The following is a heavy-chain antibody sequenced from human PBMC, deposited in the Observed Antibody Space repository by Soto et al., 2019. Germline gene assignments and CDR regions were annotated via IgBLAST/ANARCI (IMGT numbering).Heavy chain of an antibody. J-gene: IGHJ6*03. CDR1: GGSISSSSYY. D-gene: IGHD6-6*01. V-gene: IGHV4-39*01. CDR2: IYYSGST. CDR3: ASPEYSSSGDYYYYYYMDV. Sequence: SQTLSLTCTVSGGSISSSSYYWGWIRQPPGKGLEWIGSIYYSGSTYYNPSLKSRVTISVDTSKNQFSLKLSSVTAADTAVYYCASPEYSSSGDYYYYYYMDVWGKGTTVTVSS.